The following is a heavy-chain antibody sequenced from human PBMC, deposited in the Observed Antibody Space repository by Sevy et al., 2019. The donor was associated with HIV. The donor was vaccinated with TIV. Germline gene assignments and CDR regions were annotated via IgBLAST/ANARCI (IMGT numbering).Heavy chain of an antibody. V-gene: IGHV3-30*04. CDR2: ISYDGRHE. CDR1: GFSFRRYA. Sequence: GGSLRLSCEASGFSFRRYAMHWVRQAPGKGLEWLTVISYDGRHEYYVDSVKGRFTISRANSKNTLYLQMNSLRPEDTAIYYCARDGGGYYSDYWGQGTLVTVSS. J-gene: IGHJ4*02. D-gene: IGHD3-16*01. CDR3: ARDGGGYYSDY.